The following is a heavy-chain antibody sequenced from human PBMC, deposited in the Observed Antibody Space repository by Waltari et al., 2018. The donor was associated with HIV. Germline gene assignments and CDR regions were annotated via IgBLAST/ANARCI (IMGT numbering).Heavy chain of an antibody. CDR3: ARAFMIRGTGAFDI. CDR1: GFTFSSYE. J-gene: IGHJ3*02. D-gene: IGHD3-10*01. V-gene: IGHV3-48*03. CDR2: SSSSVSTI. Sequence: EVQVVESGGGLVQPGGSLRLSCAASGFTFSSYELNWVRQAPGKGLEWLSYSSSSVSTIYFAYSVKGRFTMSRDNDKNSLYLRMNSLRAEDTAVYYCARAFMIRGTGAFDIWGQGTMVTVSS.